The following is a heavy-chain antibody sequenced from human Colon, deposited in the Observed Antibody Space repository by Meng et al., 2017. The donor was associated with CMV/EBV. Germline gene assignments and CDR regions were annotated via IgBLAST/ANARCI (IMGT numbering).Heavy chain of an antibody. D-gene: IGHD1-26*01. V-gene: IGHV1-69*01. J-gene: IGHJ4*02. CDR1: GGTFSSYA. CDR2: IIPIFGTA. CDR3: ARDIDSAEGY. Sequence: GQVVRSGGEVKKAGSEVKVSCKASGGTFSSYAISWVRQAPGQVVGWMGGIIPIFGTANYAQKFQGRVTITADESTSTAYMELSSLRSEDTAVYYCARDIDSAEGYWGQGTLVTVSS.